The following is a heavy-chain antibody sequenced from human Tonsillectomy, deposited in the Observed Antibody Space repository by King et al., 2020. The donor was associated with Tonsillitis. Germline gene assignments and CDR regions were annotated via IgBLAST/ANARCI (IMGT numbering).Heavy chain of an antibody. D-gene: IGHD3-3*02. V-gene: IGHV4-4*07. J-gene: IGHJ3*02. CDR1: GGSISSYY. Sequence: VQLQESGPXXVXPSXTLSLTCTVSGGSISSYYWSWIRQPAGKGLEWIGRIYTSGSTNYNPSLKSRVTMSVDTSKNQLSLKLSSVTAADTAVDYCAKDTGSVFGVVIVGLGAFDIWGQETMVTVSS. CDR3: AKDTGSVFGVVIVGLGAFDI. CDR2: IYTSGST.